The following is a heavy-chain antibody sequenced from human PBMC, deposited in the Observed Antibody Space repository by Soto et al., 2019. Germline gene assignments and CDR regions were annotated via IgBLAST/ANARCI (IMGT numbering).Heavy chain of an antibody. CDR3: ARDGAGLLWFGELLTPPGLDY. CDR2: ISSSSSTT. V-gene: IGHV3-48*01. J-gene: IGHJ4*02. D-gene: IGHD3-10*01. CDR1: GFTFSSYS. Sequence: EVQLVESGGGLVQPGGSLRLSCAASGFTFSSYSMNWVRQAPGKGLEGVSYISSSSSTTYYADSVKGRFTIARDNAKNSLYLQMNSVRAEDTAVYYCARDGAGLLWFGELLTPPGLDYWGQGTLVTVSS.